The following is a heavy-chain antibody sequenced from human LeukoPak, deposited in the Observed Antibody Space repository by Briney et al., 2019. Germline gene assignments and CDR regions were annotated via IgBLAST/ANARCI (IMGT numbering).Heavy chain of an antibody. D-gene: IGHD2-21*01. CDR1: GYTFTDYY. Sequence: ASVKVSCKASGYTFTDYYMHWVRQAPGQGLEWMGWINPNSGVTNYALKFQGRVTMTRDTSISTAYLELRSLRSDDTAVYYCARDKTLSENCGGECLYYHSEMDVWGPGTTVTVSS. CDR2: INPNSGVT. CDR3: ARDKTLSENCGGECLYYHSEMDV. V-gene: IGHV1-2*02. J-gene: IGHJ6*02.